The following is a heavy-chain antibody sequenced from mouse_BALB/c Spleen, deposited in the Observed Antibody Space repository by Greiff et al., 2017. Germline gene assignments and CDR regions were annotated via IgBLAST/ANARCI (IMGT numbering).Heavy chain of an antibody. CDR1: GYTFSSYW. CDR3: ARDGSSRWLAY. V-gene: IGHV1-9*01. CDR2: ILPGSGST. Sequence: QVQLQQSGAELMKPGASVKISCKATGYTFSSYWIEWVKQRPGHGLEWIGEILPGSGSTNYNEKFKGKATFTADTSSNTAYMQLSSLTSEDSAVYYCARDGSSRWLAYWGQGTLVTVSA. J-gene: IGHJ3*01. D-gene: IGHD1-1*01.